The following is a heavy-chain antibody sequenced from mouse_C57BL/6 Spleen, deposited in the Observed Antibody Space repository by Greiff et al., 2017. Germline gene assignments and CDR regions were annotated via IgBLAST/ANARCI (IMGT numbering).Heavy chain of an antibody. Sequence: QVQLQQSGAELAKPGASVKLSCKASGYTFTSYWMHWVKQRPGQGLEWIGYINPSSGYTKYNQKFKDKAKLTADKSSSTAYMQLSSLTYEDSAVYYCARSGDDYDIDYWDQGTTHAVSS. D-gene: IGHD2-4*01. CDR1: GYTFTSYW. CDR2: INPSSGYT. CDR3: ARSGDDYDIDY. V-gene: IGHV1-7*01. J-gene: IGHJ2*01.